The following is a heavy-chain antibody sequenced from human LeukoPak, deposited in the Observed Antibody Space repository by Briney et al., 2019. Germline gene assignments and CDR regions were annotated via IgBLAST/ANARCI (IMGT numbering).Heavy chain of an antibody. CDR1: GYSFTSYW. V-gene: IGHV5-51*01. J-gene: IGHJ5*02. CDR2: IYPGDSDT. Sequence: RGESLQISCKGSGYSFTSYWIGWVRQLPGKGLEWMGIIYPGDSDTRYSPSFQGQVTISADKSISTAYLQWSSLKASDTAMYYCARTRLRYFDWLLSPSNWFDPWGQGTLVTVSS. CDR3: ARTRLRYFDWLLSPSNWFDP. D-gene: IGHD3-9*01.